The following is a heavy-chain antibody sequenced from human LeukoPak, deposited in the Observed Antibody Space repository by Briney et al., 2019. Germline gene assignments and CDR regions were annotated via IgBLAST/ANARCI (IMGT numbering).Heavy chain of an antibody. J-gene: IGHJ4*02. CDR1: GFTVSSTY. CDR3: ARDRRGIAAPLGY. CDR2: IYNGGST. V-gene: IGHV3-53*01. Sequence: GGSLRLSCAASGFTVSSTYMNWVRQAPGRGLEWVSVIYNGGSTSYADSVKGRFTISRDNSKNTLYLQMNSLRAEDTAVYYCARDRRGIAAPLGYWGQGTLVTVSS. D-gene: IGHD6-13*01.